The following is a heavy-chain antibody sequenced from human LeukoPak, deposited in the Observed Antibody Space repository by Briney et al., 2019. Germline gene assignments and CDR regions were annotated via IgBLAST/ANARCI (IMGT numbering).Heavy chain of an antibody. Sequence: ASVKVSCKTSGFRFSTSAISWVRQVPGHGLKWMGWISVSNGDTNYAQNLQGRVTMTTDTSTSTAHLELRSLRSDDTAVYYCVRDRARIEVVTTTSNFFDPWGQGTLVTVSS. V-gene: IGHV1-18*01. CDR3: VRDRARIEVVTTTSNFFDP. CDR1: GFRFSTSA. D-gene: IGHD3-22*01. CDR2: ISVSNGDT. J-gene: IGHJ5*02.